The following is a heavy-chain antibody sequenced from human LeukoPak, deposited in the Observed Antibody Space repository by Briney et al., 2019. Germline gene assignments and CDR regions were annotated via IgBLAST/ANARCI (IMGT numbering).Heavy chain of an antibody. CDR2: IYYSGST. Sequence: SETLSLTCTVSGGSISNTNYYWAWIRQPPGKGLEWIGSIYYSGSTYYNPSLKSRVTISVDTSKNQFSLKLSSVTAADTAVYYCARLRRYSSGSQGIDYWGQGTLVTVSS. CDR3: ARLRRYSSGSQGIDY. V-gene: IGHV4-39*01. CDR1: GGSISNTNYY. D-gene: IGHD6-19*01. J-gene: IGHJ4*02.